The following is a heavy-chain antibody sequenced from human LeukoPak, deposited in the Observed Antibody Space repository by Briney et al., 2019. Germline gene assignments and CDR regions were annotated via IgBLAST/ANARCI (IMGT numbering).Heavy chain of an antibody. CDR2: INHSGST. J-gene: IGHJ4*02. D-gene: IGHD6-19*01. CDR3: ARGPGVSGVAGTPPFDY. V-gene: IGHV4-34*01. CDR1: GGSFSGYY. Sequence: SETLSLTCAVYGGSFSGYYWSWIRQPPGKGLEWIGEINHSGSTNYNPSLKSRGTISVDTSKNQFSLKLSSVTAADTAVYYCARGPGVSGVAGTPPFDYWGQGTLVTVSS.